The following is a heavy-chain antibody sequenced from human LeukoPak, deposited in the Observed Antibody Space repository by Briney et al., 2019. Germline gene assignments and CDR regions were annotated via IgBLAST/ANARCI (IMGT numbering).Heavy chain of an antibody. J-gene: IGHJ4*02. CDR1: GFTFSSYG. CDR3: ARETPSGSLDY. CDR2: IWYDGSNK. Sequence: GGSLRLSCAASGFTFSSYGMHWVRQAPGKGLEWVAVIWYDGSNKYYADSVKGRLTISRDNSKNTLYLQMNSLRAEDTAVYYCARETPSGSLDYWGQGTLVTVSS. D-gene: IGHD3-10*01. V-gene: IGHV3-33*01.